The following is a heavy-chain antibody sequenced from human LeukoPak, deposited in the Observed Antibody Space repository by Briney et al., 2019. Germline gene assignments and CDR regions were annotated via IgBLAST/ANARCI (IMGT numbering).Heavy chain of an antibody. CDR3: AREVGVTTWIDWFDP. Sequence: PSETLSLTCTVSGGSISSYFWSWIRQPAGEGLEWIGRIYSSGSTNYNPSLKSRVTMSVDTSKNQFSLNLTSVTAADTAVYYCAREVGVTTWIDWFDPWGQGTLVTVSS. CDR2: IYSSGST. CDR1: GGSISSYF. D-gene: IGHD4-11*01. J-gene: IGHJ5*02. V-gene: IGHV4-4*07.